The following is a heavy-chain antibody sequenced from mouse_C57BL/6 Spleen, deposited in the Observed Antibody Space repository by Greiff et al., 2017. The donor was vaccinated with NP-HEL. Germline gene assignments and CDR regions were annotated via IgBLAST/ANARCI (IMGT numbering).Heavy chain of an antibody. J-gene: IGHJ4*01. Sequence: VKLMESGPGLVQPSQSLSITCTVSGFSLTSYGVHWVRQSPGKGLEWLGVIWRGGSTDYNAAFMSRLSITKDNSNSQVFFKMNSLQADDTSIYYCAKTYDYDVDAMDYWGQGTSVTVSS. CDR1: GFSLTSYG. CDR2: IWRGGST. V-gene: IGHV2-5*01. D-gene: IGHD2-4*01. CDR3: AKTYDYDVDAMDY.